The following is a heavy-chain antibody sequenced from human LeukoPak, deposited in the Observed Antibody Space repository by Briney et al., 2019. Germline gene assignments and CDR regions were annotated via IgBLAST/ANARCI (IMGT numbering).Heavy chain of an antibody. D-gene: IGHD3-22*01. CDR3: AKAPGDSSGYWEFDY. CDR1: GFTFSSYA. CDR2: ISGSGGST. V-gene: IGHV3-23*01. J-gene: IGHJ4*02. Sequence: GGSLRLSYAASGFTFSSYAMSWVRQAPGKGLEWISAISGSGGSTYYADSVKGRFTISRDNSKNTLYLQMNSLRAEDTAVYYCAKAPGDSSGYWEFDYWGQGTLVTVSS.